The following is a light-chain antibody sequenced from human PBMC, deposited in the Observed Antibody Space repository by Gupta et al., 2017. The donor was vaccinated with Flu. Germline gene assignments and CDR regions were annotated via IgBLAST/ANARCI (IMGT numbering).Light chain of an antibody. J-gene: IGLJ2*01. CDR2: NTN. V-gene: IGLV7-43*01. CDR1: TGAVTSGYY. Sequence: TVTLTCATTTGAVTSGYYPTWFQLKPGQLPTAVMYNTNKRHSWTPARGSGSFLGGNAALQMSNVHPENDAEEYCLLTFGTANVVFGGGTKLTV. CDR3: LLTFGTANVV.